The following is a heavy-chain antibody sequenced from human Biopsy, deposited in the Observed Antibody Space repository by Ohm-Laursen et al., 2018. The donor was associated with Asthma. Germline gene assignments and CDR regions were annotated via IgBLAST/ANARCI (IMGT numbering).Heavy chain of an antibody. Sequence: SLRLSCSAPGFTFHNYGMNWVRRAPGKGLEWVAQILFDGRKINYPDSVKGRFTISRDNSKNMVYLQMNSLRPEDTAVYYCAKDRVAGRSDYFDYWGQGSLVSVSS. J-gene: IGHJ4*02. CDR2: ILFDGRKI. CDR3: AKDRVAGRSDYFDY. CDR1: GFTFHNYG. D-gene: IGHD6-13*01. V-gene: IGHV3-30*18.